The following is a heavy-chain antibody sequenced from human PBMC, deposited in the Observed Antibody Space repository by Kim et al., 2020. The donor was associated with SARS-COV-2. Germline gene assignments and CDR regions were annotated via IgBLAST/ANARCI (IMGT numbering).Heavy chain of an antibody. CDR2: ISAYNGNT. Sequence: ASVKVSCKASGYTFTSYGISWVRQAPGQGLEWMGWISAYNGNTNYAQKLQGRVTMTTDTSMSTAYMELRSLRSDDTAVYYCASSRGYCSSTSCYRGYYYYGMDVWGQGTTVTVSS. J-gene: IGHJ6*02. D-gene: IGHD2-2*02. CDR3: ASSRGYCSSTSCYRGYYYYGMDV. CDR1: GYTFTSYG. V-gene: IGHV1-18*01.